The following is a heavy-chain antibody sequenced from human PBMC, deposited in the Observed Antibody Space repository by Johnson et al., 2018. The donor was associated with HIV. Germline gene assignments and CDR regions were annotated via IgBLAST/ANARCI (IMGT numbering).Heavy chain of an antibody. Sequence: VKLVESGGGVVRPGGSLRLSCAASGFTFDDFGMTWVRQAPGKGLEWVSGITWNGGSTGYADSVKGRCTISRDNDKKSLYLQMNSLRAEDTAFYYCARRDSGSLSFDIWGQGTMVTVSS. D-gene: IGHD1-26*01. J-gene: IGHJ3*02. CDR1: GFTFDDFG. V-gene: IGHV3-20*04. CDR3: ARRDSGSLSFDI. CDR2: ITWNGGST.